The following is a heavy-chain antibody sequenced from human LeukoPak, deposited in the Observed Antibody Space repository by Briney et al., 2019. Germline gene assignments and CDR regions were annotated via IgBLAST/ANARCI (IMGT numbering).Heavy chain of an antibody. V-gene: IGHV3-30*02. CDR1: GFTFSSYG. Sequence: GGSLRLSCAASGFTFSSYGMHWVRQAPGKGLEWVAFIRYDGGNKYYADSVKGRFTISRDNSKNTLYLQMNSLRAEDTAVYYCAKVRPAMVPTDFDYWGQGTLVTVSS. D-gene: IGHD5-18*01. J-gene: IGHJ4*02. CDR3: AKVRPAMVPTDFDY. CDR2: IRYDGGNK.